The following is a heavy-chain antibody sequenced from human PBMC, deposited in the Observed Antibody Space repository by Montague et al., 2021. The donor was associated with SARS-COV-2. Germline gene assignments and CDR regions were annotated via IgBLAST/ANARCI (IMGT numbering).Heavy chain of an antibody. CDR3: AREGLYYDFWNHYYTKAFDY. CDR2: IKQDGSEK. J-gene: IGHJ4*02. D-gene: IGHD3-3*01. Sequence: SLRLSCAASGFTFSSFWMSWVRQAPGKGLEWVANIKQDGSEKYYVDSVXGRFTISRDNAENSLYLQMNILRAEDTAVYYCAREGLYYDFWNHYYTKAFDYWGQGTLVTVSS. V-gene: IGHV3-7*01. CDR1: GFTFSSFW.